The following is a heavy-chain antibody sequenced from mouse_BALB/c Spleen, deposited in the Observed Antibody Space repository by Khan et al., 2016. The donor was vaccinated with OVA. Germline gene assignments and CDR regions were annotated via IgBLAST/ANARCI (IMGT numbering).Heavy chain of an antibody. Sequence: VQLQQSGPELMKPGASVNISCKASGYSFTSYYIHWVKQSHGKSLEWIGYIDPFNGDTDYNQKFKGKATLTVDKSSNTAYMHLSSLTSEDSAVYYLVRGTFDHWGQGTLVTVSA. V-gene: IGHV1S135*01. J-gene: IGHJ3*01. CDR2: IDPFNGDT. CDR3: VRGTFDH. CDR1: GYSFTSYY. D-gene: IGHD3-3*01.